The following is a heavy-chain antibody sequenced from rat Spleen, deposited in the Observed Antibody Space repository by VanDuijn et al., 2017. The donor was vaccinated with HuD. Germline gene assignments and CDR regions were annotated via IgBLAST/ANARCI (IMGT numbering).Heavy chain of an antibody. CDR1: GITFSNYA. Sequence: EVQLVESGGGLVQPGGTLKLSCAASGITFSNYAMAWVRQAPTKGLEWVATINFDGSSTYYRDSVRGRFSISRDNAKSTLYLQMDSLRSEDTATYYCARILPGYPYFDYWGQGVMVTVSS. D-gene: IGHD1-4*01. CDR2: INFDGSST. J-gene: IGHJ2*01. CDR3: ARILPGYPYFDY. V-gene: IGHV5-29*01.